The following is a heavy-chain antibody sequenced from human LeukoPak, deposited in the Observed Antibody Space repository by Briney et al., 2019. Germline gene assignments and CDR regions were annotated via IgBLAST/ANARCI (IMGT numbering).Heavy chain of an antibody. CDR3: ARLLRSGYSYGFLDY. D-gene: IGHD5-18*01. CDR1: GASISSYY. J-gene: IGHJ4*02. CDR2: IYYSGST. V-gene: IGHV4-59*01. Sequence: SETLSLTCTVSGASISSYYWSCIRQPPGKGLEWIGYIYYSGSTNYNPSLKSRGTISVDTSKNQFSLKLNSVTAADTAVYFCARLLRSGYSYGFLDYWGQGTLVTVSS.